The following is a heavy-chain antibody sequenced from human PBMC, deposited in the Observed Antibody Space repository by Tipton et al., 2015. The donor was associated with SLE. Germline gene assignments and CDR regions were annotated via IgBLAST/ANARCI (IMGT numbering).Heavy chain of an antibody. D-gene: IGHD1-14*01. CDR2: IYYSGST. CDR3: ARPPKTGYNVDL. Sequence: LRLSCTVSGGSISSSSYYWGWIRQPPGKGLEWIGSIYYSGSTYYNPSLQSRVTISVDTSKNQFSLKLSSVTAADTAVYYCARPPKTGYNVDLWGRGTLVTVSS. CDR1: GGSISSSSYY. J-gene: IGHJ2*01. V-gene: IGHV4-39*01.